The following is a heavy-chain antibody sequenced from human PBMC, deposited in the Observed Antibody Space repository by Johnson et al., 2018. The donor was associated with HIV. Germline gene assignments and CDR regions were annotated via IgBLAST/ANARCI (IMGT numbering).Heavy chain of an antibody. Sequence: VQLVESGGGLVQPGGSLRLSCAASGFTVSSNYMSWVRQAPGKVPEWLSVVSSGGTSYYADSVRGRFTVSRDNSKNTLYLQMNSLKTEDTAVYYCTTDRWVTLLDRDAFDIWGQGTMVTVSS. J-gene: IGHJ3*02. V-gene: IGHV3-66*01. D-gene: IGHD2-21*02. CDR2: VSSGGTS. CDR3: TTDRWVTLLDRDAFDI. CDR1: GFTVSSNY.